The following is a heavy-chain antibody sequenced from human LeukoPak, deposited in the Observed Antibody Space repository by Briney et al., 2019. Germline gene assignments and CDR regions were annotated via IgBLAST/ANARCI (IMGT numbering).Heavy chain of an antibody. Sequence: GGSLRLSCAASGFTFSSYAMSWVRQAPGKGLEWVSTISSSGGGTYYADSVKGRFTISRDNSKNTLYLQMNSLRAEDTAVYYCANGGIVGATTDWEYYFDYWGQGTLVTVSS. V-gene: IGHV3-23*01. CDR3: ANGGIVGATTDWEYYFDY. D-gene: IGHD1-26*01. CDR2: ISSSGGGT. CDR1: GFTFSSYA. J-gene: IGHJ4*02.